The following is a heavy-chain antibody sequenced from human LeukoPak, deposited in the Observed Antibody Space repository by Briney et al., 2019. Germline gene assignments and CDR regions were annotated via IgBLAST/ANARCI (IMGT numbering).Heavy chain of an antibody. V-gene: IGHV3-30*02. D-gene: IGHD1-26*01. J-gene: IGHJ3*02. CDR1: GFTFSSYG. CDR3: AKELRGSYSKGSGHAFDI. Sequence: GGSLRLSCAASGFTFSSYGMHWVRQAPGKGLEWVAFIRYDGSNKYYADSVKGRFTISRDNSKNALYLQMNSLRAEDTAVYYCAKELRGSYSKGSGHAFDIWGQGTMVTVSS. CDR2: IRYDGSNK.